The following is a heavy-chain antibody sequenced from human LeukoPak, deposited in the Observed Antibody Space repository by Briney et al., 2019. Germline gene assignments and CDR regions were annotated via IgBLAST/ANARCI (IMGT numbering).Heavy chain of an antibody. CDR2: ISGSGGSR. J-gene: IGHJ4*02. CDR1: GFTFSSYA. Sequence: GGSLRLSCAASGFTFSSYAMTWVRQAPGKGLEWVSAISGSGGSRYYADSVKGRFTISRDNSKNTLSLQMNSLRAEDTAVYYCAKEYDSSGYFDYWGQGTLVTVSS. V-gene: IGHV3-23*01. D-gene: IGHD3-22*01. CDR3: AKEYDSSGYFDY.